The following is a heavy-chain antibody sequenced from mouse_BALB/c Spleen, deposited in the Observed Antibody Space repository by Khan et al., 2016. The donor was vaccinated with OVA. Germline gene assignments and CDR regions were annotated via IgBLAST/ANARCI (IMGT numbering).Heavy chain of an antibody. Sequence: QVQLQQSGPELMKPGASVKISCKATGYTFSGYWIEWVKQRPGHGLEWIGEILPGSGNTKYNEKFKGKATLTADTSSNTAYMQLSSLTSEDSAVCYCVRSRYYGSSYFDYWGQGSTLTVFS. CDR3: VRSRYYGSSYFDY. CDR2: ILPGSGNT. V-gene: IGHV1-9*01. CDR1: GYTFSGYW. J-gene: IGHJ2*01. D-gene: IGHD1-1*01.